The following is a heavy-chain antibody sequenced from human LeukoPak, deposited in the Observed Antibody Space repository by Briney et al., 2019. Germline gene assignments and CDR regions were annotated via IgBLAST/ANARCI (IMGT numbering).Heavy chain of an antibody. CDR3: ARDYTAYYGMDV. J-gene: IGHJ6*02. CDR2: ISSSSSTI. CDR1: GFTFSSYS. V-gene: IGHV3-48*02. D-gene: IGHD3-16*01. Sequence: GGSLRLSCAASGFTFSSYSMKWVRQAQGKGLEWVSYISSSSSTIYYVDSVKGRFTIPRDNAKNSLYLQMNSLRDDDTAVYYCARDYTAYYGMDVWGQGTTVAVSS.